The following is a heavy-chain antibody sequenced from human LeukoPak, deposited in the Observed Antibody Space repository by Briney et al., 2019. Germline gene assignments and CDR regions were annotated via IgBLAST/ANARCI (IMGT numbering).Heavy chain of an antibody. J-gene: IGHJ4*02. CDR3: ARTKTYCSRTSCAPFDY. CDR1: GYPFTSSW. V-gene: IGHV5-51*01. Sequence: GEPLQISCQGPGYPFTSSWIGWVRPMPGKGLEWRGIIYSGDSDTRYSTSFQGQVTISADKSISTAYLQWSSLKASDTAMYYCARTKTYCSRTSCAPFDYWGQGTLVTVSS. D-gene: IGHD2-2*01. CDR2: IYSGDSDT.